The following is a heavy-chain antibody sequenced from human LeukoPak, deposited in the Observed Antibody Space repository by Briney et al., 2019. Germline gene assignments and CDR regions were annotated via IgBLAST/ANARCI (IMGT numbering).Heavy chain of an antibody. D-gene: IGHD3-9*01. Sequence: GGSLRLSCAASGFTFSSYWMHWVRQAPGKGLVWVSRINRDGSSTSYADSVKGRFTISRDNAKNTLYLQMNSLRAEDTAVYYCARGRALYDILTLGYWGQGTLVTVSS. CDR2: INRDGSST. CDR3: ARGRALYDILTLGY. V-gene: IGHV3-74*01. J-gene: IGHJ4*02. CDR1: GFTFSSYW.